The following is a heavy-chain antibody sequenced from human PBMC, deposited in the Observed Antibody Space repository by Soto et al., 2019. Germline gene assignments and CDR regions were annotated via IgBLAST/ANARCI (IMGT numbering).Heavy chain of an antibody. CDR2: IYLDDDK. CDR3: AHTRIAAAGTWGYYYYYYGMDV. CDR1: GFSLSTSGVG. V-gene: IGHV2-5*02. Sequence: QITLKESGPTLVKPTQTLTLTCTFSGFSLSTSGVGVGWIRQPPGKALEWLALIYLDDDKRYSPSLKSRLTITKDTSKNQVVLTMTNMDPVDTATYYCAHTRIAAAGTWGYYYYYYGMDVWGQGTTVTVSS. J-gene: IGHJ6*02. D-gene: IGHD6-13*01.